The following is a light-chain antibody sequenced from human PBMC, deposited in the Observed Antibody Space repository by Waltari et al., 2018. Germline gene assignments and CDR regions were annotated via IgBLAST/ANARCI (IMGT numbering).Light chain of an antibody. J-gene: IGLJ2*01. CDR2: RDT. CDR3: QSVDTYSRDVV. CDR1: ALPMQH. Sequence: SYALTQPPSVSVSPGQTATITCSGDALPMQHAHWYQQKPGQAPLLIIYRDTQRPSGSSQRFSAATSGTKITLTIAAVQAEDEADYYCQSVDTYSRDVVFGGGTRLTV. V-gene: IGLV3-25*03.